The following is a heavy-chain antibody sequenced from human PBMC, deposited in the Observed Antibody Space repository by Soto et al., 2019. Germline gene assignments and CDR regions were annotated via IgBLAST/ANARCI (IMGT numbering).Heavy chain of an antibody. CDR3: ARHLTFHSGSYSPYYFDY. Sequence: EVQLVQSGAEVKKPGESLKISCKGSGYSFTSYWIGWVRQMPGKGLEWMGIIYPGDSDTRYSPSFQGQVTISADKSISTAYLQWSSLKASDTAMYYCARHLTFHSGSYSPYYFDYWGQGTLVTVSS. J-gene: IGHJ4*02. CDR2: IYPGDSDT. CDR1: GYSFTSYW. D-gene: IGHD1-26*01. V-gene: IGHV5-51*01.